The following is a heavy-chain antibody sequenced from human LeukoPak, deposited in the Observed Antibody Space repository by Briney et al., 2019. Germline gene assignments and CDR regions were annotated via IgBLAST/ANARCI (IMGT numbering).Heavy chain of an antibody. CDR3: AKESRNTSGRYRDY. CDR2: ISGSGGST. V-gene: IGHV3-23*01. Sequence: PGGSLRLSCAASGFTFSSYAMSWVRQAPGKGLEWVSVISGSGGSTYYADSVKGRFTISRDNSKNTLYLQMNSLRAEDTAVYYCAKESRNTSGRYRDYWGQGTLVTVSS. D-gene: IGHD6-19*01. CDR1: GFTFSSYA. J-gene: IGHJ4*02.